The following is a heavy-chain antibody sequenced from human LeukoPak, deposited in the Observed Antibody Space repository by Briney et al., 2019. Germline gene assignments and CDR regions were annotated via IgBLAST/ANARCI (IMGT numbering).Heavy chain of an antibody. V-gene: IGHV1-46*01. CDR2: INPSGGST. CDR3: ARLRVVSSSFHY. J-gene: IGHJ4*02. CDR1: GYTFTSYD. Sequence: GASVKVSCKASGYTFTSYDINWVRQAPGQGLEWMGIINPSGGSTSYAQKFQGRVTMTRDTSTSTVYMELSSLRSEDTAVYYCARLRVVSSSFHYWGQGTLVTVSS. D-gene: IGHD6-6*01.